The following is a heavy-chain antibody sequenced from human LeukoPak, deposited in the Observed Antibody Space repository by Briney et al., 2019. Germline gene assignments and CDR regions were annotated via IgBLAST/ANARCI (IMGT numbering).Heavy chain of an antibody. Sequence: SQTLSLTCTVSGGSISSGSYYWSWIRQPAGKGLEWIGRIYTSGSTNYNPSLKSRVTISLDTSKNQFSLRLNSVTAADTAVYHCARDRDGYNFRFDYWGQGTLVTVSS. CDR2: IYTSGST. CDR3: ARDRDGYNFRFDY. CDR1: GGSISSGSYY. V-gene: IGHV4-61*02. J-gene: IGHJ4*02. D-gene: IGHD5-24*01.